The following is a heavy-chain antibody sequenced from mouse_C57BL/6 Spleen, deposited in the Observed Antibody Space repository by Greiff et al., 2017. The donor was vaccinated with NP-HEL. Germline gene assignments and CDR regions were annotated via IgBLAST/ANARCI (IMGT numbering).Heavy chain of an antibody. D-gene: IGHD2-5*01. J-gene: IGHJ4*01. CDR1: GFTFSSSA. V-gene: IGHV5-9-1*02. Sequence: EVKLMESGEGLVKPGGSLKLSCAASGFTFSSSAMSWVRQTPEKRLEWVAYISSGGDYIYYADTVKGRFTISRDNARNTLYLQMSSLKSEDTAMYYCTRDSNYVGAMDYWGQGTSVTVSS. CDR3: TRDSNYVGAMDY. CDR2: ISSGGDYI.